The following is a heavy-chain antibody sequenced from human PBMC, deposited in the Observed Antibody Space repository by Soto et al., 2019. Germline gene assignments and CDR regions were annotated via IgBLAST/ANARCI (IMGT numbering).Heavy chain of an antibody. CDR2: ISGSGGST. CDR3: AKDSGTYCGGDCNDY. V-gene: IGHV3-23*01. J-gene: IGHJ4*02. D-gene: IGHD2-21*02. CDR1: GFTFSSYA. Sequence: PGGSLRLSCAASGFTFSSYAMSWVRQAPGKGLEWVSAISGSGGSTYYADSVKGRFTISRDNSKNTLYLQMNSLRAEDTAAYYCAKDSGTYCGGDCNDYWGQGTLVTVSS.